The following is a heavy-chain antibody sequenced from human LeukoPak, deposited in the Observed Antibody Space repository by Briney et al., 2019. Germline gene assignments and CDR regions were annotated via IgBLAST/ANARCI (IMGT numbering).Heavy chain of an antibody. J-gene: IGHJ3*02. CDR1: GFTFSKYG. Sequence: PGGSLRLSCAASGFTFSKYGMHWVRQAPGKGLEWVAVIWHGQKKEYYADSVKGRFTISRDNSKNTLDLQMRSLRAEDTAVYYCASADNGSGSYAFDIWGQGTRVTVSS. CDR3: ASADNGSGSYAFDI. V-gene: IGHV3-33*08. D-gene: IGHD3-10*01. CDR2: IWHGQKKE.